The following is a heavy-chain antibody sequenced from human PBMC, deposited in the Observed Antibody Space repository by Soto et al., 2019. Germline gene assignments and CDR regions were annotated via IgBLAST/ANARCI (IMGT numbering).Heavy chain of an antibody. J-gene: IGHJ3*02. Sequence: PGVSLRLSCAGSGFRFSDFAIYWVRQPPGGGLEWVSGISWNSGEIGYADSVKGRFTISRDNAKNSLVLQMNSLRVEDTALYYCVKGTYTSVSYASPAFNIWGQGTVVTVSS. CDR1: GFRFSDFA. V-gene: IGHV3-9*01. CDR2: ISWNSGEI. D-gene: IGHD3-16*01. CDR3: VKGTYTSVSYASPAFNI.